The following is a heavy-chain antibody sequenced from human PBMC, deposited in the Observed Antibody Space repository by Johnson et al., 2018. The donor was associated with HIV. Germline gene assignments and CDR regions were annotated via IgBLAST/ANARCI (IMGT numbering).Heavy chain of an antibody. V-gene: IGHV3-9*01. Sequence: VQLVESGGGVVQPGRSLRLSCAASGFTFDDYAMHWVRQAPGKGLEWVSGISWNSGSTYYADSVKGRFTISRDNSKNTLYLQMNSLRAEDTAVYYCARAGQLPEDAFDIWGQGTMVTVSS. J-gene: IGHJ3*02. CDR3: ARAGQLPEDAFDI. D-gene: IGHD1-7*01. CDR1: GFTFDDYA. CDR2: ISWNSGST.